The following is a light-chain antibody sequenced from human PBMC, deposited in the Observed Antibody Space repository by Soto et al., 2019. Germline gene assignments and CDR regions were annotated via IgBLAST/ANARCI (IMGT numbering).Light chain of an antibody. CDR1: QNISNY. J-gene: IGKJ1*01. Sequence: PMTQSPSYLSASVGNRVTITCQASQNISNYLHWYQQKPGKAPKLLIYAASTLQTGVPSRFSGSGSGTEFTLTISSLQPEDVATYYCQKYNSYPRTFGQGTKV. CDR3: QKYNSYPRT. CDR2: AAS. V-gene: IGKV1-27*01.